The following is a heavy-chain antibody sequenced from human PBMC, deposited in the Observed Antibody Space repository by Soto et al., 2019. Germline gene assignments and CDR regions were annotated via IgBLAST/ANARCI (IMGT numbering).Heavy chain of an antibody. CDR3: ARDKGVVVPAATDYGMDV. Sequence: EVRLVESGGGLVKPGGSLRLSCAASGFTFSSYSMNWVRQAPGKGLEWVSSISSSSSYIYYADSVKGRFTISRDNAKNSLYLQMNSLRAEDTAVYYCARDKGVVVPAATDYGMDVWGQGTTVTVSS. CDR2: ISSSSSYI. V-gene: IGHV3-21*01. D-gene: IGHD2-2*01. J-gene: IGHJ6*02. CDR1: GFTFSSYS.